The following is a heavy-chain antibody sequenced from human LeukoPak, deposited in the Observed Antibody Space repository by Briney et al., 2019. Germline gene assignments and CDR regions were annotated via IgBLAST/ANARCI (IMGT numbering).Heavy chain of an antibody. J-gene: IGHJ4*02. D-gene: IGHD6-19*01. CDR3: AKLGGGSGWYGPDYFDY. CDR2: IYYSGST. V-gene: IGHV4-59*08. CDR1: GASISSYY. Sequence: SETLSLTCTVSGASISSYYWSWIRQPPGKGLEWVGYIYYSGSTNYNPSLKSRVTISVDTSKNQFSLKLSSVTTADTAVYYCAKLGGGSGWYGPDYFDYWGQGTLVTVSS.